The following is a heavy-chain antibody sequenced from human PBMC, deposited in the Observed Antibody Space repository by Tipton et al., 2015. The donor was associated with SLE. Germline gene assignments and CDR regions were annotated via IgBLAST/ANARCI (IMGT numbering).Heavy chain of an antibody. D-gene: IGHD6-19*01. CDR1: GASLSEYY. Sequence: LRLSCTVSGASLSEYYWSWIRQAAGKGLEWIGRIYDSGKTYYTASLRTRVTMSIDTSKNQFSLELNSVTAADSAVYYCARASYSSGCPDYWGQGILVTVSS. CDR3: ARASYSSGCPDY. CDR2: IYDSGKT. V-gene: IGHV4-4*07. J-gene: IGHJ4*02.